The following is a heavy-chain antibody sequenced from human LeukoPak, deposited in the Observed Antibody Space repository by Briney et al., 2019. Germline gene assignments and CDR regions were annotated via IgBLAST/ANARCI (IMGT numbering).Heavy chain of an antibody. D-gene: IGHD4-17*01. Sequence: ASVKVSCKASGYTFTSYGISWVRQAPGQGLEWMGWISAYNGNTNYAQKLQGRVTMTTDTPTSTAYMELRSLRSDDTAVYYCARDSTGWVYYYMDVWGKGTTVTVSS. V-gene: IGHV1-18*01. CDR3: ARDSTGWVYYYMDV. J-gene: IGHJ6*03. CDR1: GYTFTSYG. CDR2: ISAYNGNT.